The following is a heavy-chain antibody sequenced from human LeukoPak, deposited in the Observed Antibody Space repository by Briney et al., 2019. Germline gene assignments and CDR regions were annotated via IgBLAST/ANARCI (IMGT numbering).Heavy chain of an antibody. D-gene: IGHD4-11*01. CDR3: ARDKSNSWRVDN. Sequence: GGSLRLSCAASGFTFSSNGMHWVRQAPGKGLEWVAVISYDGSNKNYAESVKGRFTVSRDNSKNTLFLQMNSLRAEDTAVYFCARDKSNSWRVDNWGQGTLVTVSS. CDR2: ISYDGSNK. V-gene: IGHV3-30*03. CDR1: GFTFSSNG. J-gene: IGHJ4*02.